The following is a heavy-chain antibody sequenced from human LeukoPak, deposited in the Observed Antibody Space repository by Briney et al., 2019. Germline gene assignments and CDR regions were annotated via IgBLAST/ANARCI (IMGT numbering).Heavy chain of an antibody. CDR1: GFKFRDYY. CDR2: ITMSGSVI. J-gene: IGHJ5*02. D-gene: IGHD6-19*01. CDR3: ARGGWSRGWFDP. V-gene: IGHV3-11*01. Sequence: GGSLRLSCAASGFKFRDYYMSWIRQAPGKGLEWISYITMSGSVIQYSSSVKGRFTTSRDNARNSLYLQTNSLRADDTAVYYCARGGWSRGWFDPWGQGTLVTVSS.